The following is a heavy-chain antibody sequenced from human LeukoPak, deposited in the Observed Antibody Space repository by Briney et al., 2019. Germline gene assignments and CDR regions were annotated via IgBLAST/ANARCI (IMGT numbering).Heavy chain of an antibody. CDR1: GFTFSSYE. CDR3: ARANWSYGLYFDH. V-gene: IGHV3-48*03. Sequence: PGGSLRLSCAASGFTFSSYEMNWVRQAPGKGLEWVSYISSSGSTIYYADSVKGRFTISRDNAKNSLYLQMNSLRAEDTAVYYCARANWSYGLYFDHWGQGTLVTVSS. D-gene: IGHD1-7*01. CDR2: ISSSGSTI. J-gene: IGHJ4*02.